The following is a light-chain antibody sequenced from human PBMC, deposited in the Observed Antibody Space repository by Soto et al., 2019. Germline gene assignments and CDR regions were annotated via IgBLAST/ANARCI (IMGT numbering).Light chain of an antibody. CDR1: QSVSSSY. V-gene: IGKV3-20*01. J-gene: IGKJ4*01. CDR3: QQYNDLST. CDR2: GAS. Sequence: EIVLTQSPGTLSLSPGERATLSCRASQSVSSSYLAWYQQKPGQAPRLLIYGASSRATGIPDRFSGSGSGTEFTLAISSLQPEDFATYYCQQYNDLSTFGGGTKVDIK.